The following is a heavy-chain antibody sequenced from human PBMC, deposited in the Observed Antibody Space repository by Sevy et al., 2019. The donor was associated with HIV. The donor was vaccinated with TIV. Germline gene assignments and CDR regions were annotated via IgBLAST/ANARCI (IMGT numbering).Heavy chain of an antibody. V-gene: IGHV3-7*03. J-gene: IGHJ6*02. CDR2: IKRDGSEK. Sequence: GGSLRLSCAASGFTFSSYWMSWVRQAPGKGLEWVANIKRDGSEKYYVDSVKGRFTISRDNAKNSLYLQMTSLRAEDTAVYYGARDCSSASCLWGMDVWGQGTTVTVSS. D-gene: IGHD2-2*01. CDR1: GFTFSSYW. CDR3: ARDCSSASCLWGMDV.